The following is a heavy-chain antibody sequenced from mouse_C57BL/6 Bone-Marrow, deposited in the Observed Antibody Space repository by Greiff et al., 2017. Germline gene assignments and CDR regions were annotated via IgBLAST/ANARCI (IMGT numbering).Heavy chain of an antibody. J-gene: IGHJ2*01. Sequence: QVQLQQSGAELARPGASVKMSCKASGYTFTSYTMHWVKQRPGQGLEWIGYINPSSGYTKFNQRFKDKATLTADKSSSTAYMQLSSLTSEDSAVYYCERGYYFDYWGQGTTLTVSS. V-gene: IGHV1-4*01. CDR1: GYTFTSYT. CDR2: INPSSGYT. CDR3: ERGYYFDY.